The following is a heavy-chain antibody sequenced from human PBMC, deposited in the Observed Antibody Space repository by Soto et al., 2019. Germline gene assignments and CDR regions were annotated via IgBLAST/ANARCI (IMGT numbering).Heavy chain of an antibody. CDR3: ARDGPYCSSNSCYIGFWFDP. CDR2: INPNSGGT. V-gene: IGHV1-2*02. D-gene: IGHD2-2*02. J-gene: IGHJ5*02. CDR1: GYTFTGYY. Sequence: ASVKVSCKASGYTFTGYYMHWVRQAPGQGLEWMGWINPNSGGTNYAQKFQGRVTMTRDTSISTAYMELSRPRSDDTAVYYCARDGPYCSSNSCYIGFWFDPWGQGTLVTVSS.